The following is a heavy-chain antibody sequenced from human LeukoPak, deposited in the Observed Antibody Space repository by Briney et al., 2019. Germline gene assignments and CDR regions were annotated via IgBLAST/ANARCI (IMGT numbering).Heavy chain of an antibody. Sequence: PSETLSLTCTVPNGSISTYYWSWIRQPPGKGLEWIGYIYHGGTTTYNPSFKRRVTISVDSSKNHFSLTLTSLTAADTALYYCARHGGTLDYFDSWGTGSLVTVSS. CDR2: IYHGGTT. J-gene: IGHJ4*02. D-gene: IGHD1-26*01. V-gene: IGHV4-59*08. CDR1: NGSISTYY. CDR3: ARHGGTLDYFDS.